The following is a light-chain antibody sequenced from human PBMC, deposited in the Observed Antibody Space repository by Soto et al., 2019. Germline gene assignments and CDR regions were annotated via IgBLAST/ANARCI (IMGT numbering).Light chain of an antibody. Sequence: QSVLTQPASVSGSPGQSITLSCTGTSSDVVGYNYVSWYQHHPGKAPKLMIYDVSNRPSGISNRFSGSKSGNTASLTISGLQPEDEGDYYCSSYTTSNTRQIVFGTGTKVTVL. CDR3: SSYTTSNTRQIV. CDR1: SSDVVGYNY. V-gene: IGLV2-14*03. J-gene: IGLJ1*01. CDR2: DVS.